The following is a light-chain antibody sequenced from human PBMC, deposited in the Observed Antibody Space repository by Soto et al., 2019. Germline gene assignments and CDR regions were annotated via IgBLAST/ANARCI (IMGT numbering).Light chain of an antibody. V-gene: IGLV2-14*01. CDR2: EVN. J-gene: IGLJ1*01. CDR1: SRDLGAYDY. Sequence: SVLTQPASVSASPGQSITISCTGTSRDLGAYDYVCWYQHHPGKAPKLMIFEVNTRPSGVSHRFSGSKSGSPASLTISGLQAADEADYYCSSYANSGTSYGFGTGTKVTVL. CDR3: SSYANSGTSYG.